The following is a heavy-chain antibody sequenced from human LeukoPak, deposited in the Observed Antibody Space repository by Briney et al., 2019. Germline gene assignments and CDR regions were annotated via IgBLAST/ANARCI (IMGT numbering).Heavy chain of an antibody. V-gene: IGHV4-59*11. J-gene: IGHJ4*02. CDR3: ARGQRWSPPDY. Sequence: SETLSLTCTVSGGSISSHYWSWIRQPPGKGLEWIGYIYYSGSTNYNPSLKSRVTISVDTSKNQFSLKLSSVTAADTAVYYCARGQRWSPPDYWGQGTLVTVSS. CDR2: IYYSGST. D-gene: IGHD4-23*01. CDR1: GGSISSHY.